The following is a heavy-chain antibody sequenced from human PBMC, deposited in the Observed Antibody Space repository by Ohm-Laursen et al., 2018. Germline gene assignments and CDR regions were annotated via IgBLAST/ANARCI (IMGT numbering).Heavy chain of an antibody. CDR1: GFTFSSYW. D-gene: IGHD5-18*01. V-gene: IGHV3-74*01. J-gene: IGHJ4*02. CDR3: ARARGGVTNDY. CDR2: INSDGSST. Sequence: SLRLSCAASGFTFSSYWMSWVRQAPGKGLVWVSRINSDGSSTSYADSVKGRFTISRDNAKNTLYLQMNSLRAEDTAVYYCARARGGVTNDYCGQGTLVTVSS.